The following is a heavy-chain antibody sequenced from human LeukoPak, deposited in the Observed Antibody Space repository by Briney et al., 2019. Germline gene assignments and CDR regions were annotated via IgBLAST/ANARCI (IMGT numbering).Heavy chain of an antibody. V-gene: IGHV3-23*01. Sequence: GGSLRLSCAASGFTFSSYAMSWVRQAPGKGLEWVSAIVGSGGSTFYADSVKGRFTISRDNSKNTLYLQMNSLRAEDTAVYYCAKRDGTSSGPYYFDYWGQGTLVSVSS. CDR1: GFTFSSYA. J-gene: IGHJ4*02. CDR3: AKRDGTSSGPYYFDY. CDR2: IVGSGGST. D-gene: IGHD6-6*01.